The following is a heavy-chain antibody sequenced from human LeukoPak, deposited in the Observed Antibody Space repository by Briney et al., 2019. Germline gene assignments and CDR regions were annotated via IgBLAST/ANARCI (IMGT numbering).Heavy chain of an antibody. CDR2: FYYSGST. D-gene: IGHD1-14*01. V-gene: IGHV4-59*11. CDR1: GGPIRSHY. CDR3: ARYNGALDH. Sequence: SETLSLTCTVSGGPIRSHYGSWIRQPPGKELEWIAYFYYSGSTTYNPSLASRVTISAETPRNQFSLKLSSVTAADTAFYYCARYNGALDHWGQGTLVTVSS. J-gene: IGHJ4*02.